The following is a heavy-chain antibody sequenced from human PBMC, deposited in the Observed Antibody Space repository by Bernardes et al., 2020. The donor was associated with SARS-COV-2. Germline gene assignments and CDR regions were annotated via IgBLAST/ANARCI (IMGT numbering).Heavy chain of an antibody. Sequence: VSGAPADYADSVKGRFTISRDNSRNTLYLQMNSLRAEDPAVYYCAKTLWGGASGWGQGALVTVSS. D-gene: IGHD2-21*01. CDR3: AKTLWGGASG. CDR2: VSGAPA. J-gene: IGHJ4*02. V-gene: IGHV3-23*01.